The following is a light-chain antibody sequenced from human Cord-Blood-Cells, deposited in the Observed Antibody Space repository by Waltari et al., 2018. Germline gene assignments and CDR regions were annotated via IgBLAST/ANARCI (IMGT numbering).Light chain of an antibody. J-gene: IGLJ3*02. CDR1: SSDVGGYNY. CDR3: CSYAGSYTWV. CDR2: DVS. V-gene: IGLV2-11*01. Sequence: QSALTQPRSVSGSPGPSVTISCPGTSSDVGGYNYVSWYQQHPGKAPKRMIYDVSKRPSGVPDRFSGSKSGNTASLTISGLQAEDEADYYCCSYAGSYTWVFGGGTKLTVL.